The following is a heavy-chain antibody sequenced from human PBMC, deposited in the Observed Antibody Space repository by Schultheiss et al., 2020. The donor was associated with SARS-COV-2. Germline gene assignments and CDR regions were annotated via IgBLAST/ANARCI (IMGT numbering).Heavy chain of an antibody. J-gene: IGHJ4*02. Sequence: SETLSLTCTVSGDSISSSSYYWGWIRQPPGKGLQWIGRIYNSGSTNYNPSLKSRVTMSADTSKNQFSLKLSSVTAADTAVYYCARVSEQWLEPFDYWGQGTLVTVSS. V-gene: IGHV4-39*07. CDR2: IYNSGST. CDR3: ARVSEQWLEPFDY. CDR1: GDSISSSSYY. D-gene: IGHD6-19*01.